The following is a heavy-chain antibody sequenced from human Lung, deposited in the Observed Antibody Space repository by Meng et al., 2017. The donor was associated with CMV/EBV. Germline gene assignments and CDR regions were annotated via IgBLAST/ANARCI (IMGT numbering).Heavy chain of an antibody. Sequence: SGXXLVKPTQTLTLTCTFSGFSLSSTGLRVNWIRQPPGKALEWLARIDWHDDKLYNTSLKTRLTISKDTFKNQVVLTMTDMDHVDTATYYCARTSDYYHVMDVWGQGTRVTVSS. CDR1: GFSLSSTGLR. J-gene: IGHJ6*02. V-gene: IGHV2-70D*14. CDR2: IDWHDDK. CDR3: ARTSDYYHVMDV.